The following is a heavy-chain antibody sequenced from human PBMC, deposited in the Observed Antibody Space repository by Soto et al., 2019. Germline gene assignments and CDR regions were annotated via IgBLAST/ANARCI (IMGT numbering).Heavy chain of an antibody. CDR2: INAGNGNT. CDR1: GYTFTSYA. Sequence: ASVKVSCKASGYTFTSYAMHWVRQAPRQRLEWMGWINAGNGNTKYSQKFQGRVTITRDTSASTAYMELSSLRSEDTAVYYCARDLRRSRLLWFGELRKNERNWFDPWGQGTLVTVSS. CDR3: ARDLRRSRLLWFGELRKNERNWFDP. D-gene: IGHD3-10*01. J-gene: IGHJ5*02. V-gene: IGHV1-3*01.